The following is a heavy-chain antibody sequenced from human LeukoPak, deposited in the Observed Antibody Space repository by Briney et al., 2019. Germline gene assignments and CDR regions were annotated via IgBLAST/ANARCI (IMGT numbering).Heavy chain of an antibody. V-gene: IGHV5-51*01. J-gene: IGHJ4*02. D-gene: IGHD5-18*01. CDR3: ARHESVDTAMVGFDY. Sequence: PGESLKISCQGSGYSFTSYWIGWVRQMPGKGLEWMGIIYPGDSDTRYSPSFQGQVTISADKSISTAYLQWSSLKASDTAMYYCARHESVDTAMVGFDYWGQGTLVTVSS. CDR1: GYSFTSYW. CDR2: IYPGDSDT.